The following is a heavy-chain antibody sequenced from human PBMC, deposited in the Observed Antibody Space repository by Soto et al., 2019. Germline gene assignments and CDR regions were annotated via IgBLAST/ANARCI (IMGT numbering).Heavy chain of an antibody. V-gene: IGHV4-59*13. CDR3: ARGPQAYYHDSSGSTVFAP. CDR1: GSSISSYY. J-gene: IGHJ5*02. CDR2: IYYSGST. Sequence: SETLSLTCTVSGSSISSYYWSWIRQPPGKGLEGIGYIYYSGSTNYNPSLKSRVTISVDMSKNQFSLRLSSVTAADTAVSYCARGPQAYYHDSSGSTVFAPWGQGTLVTVSS. D-gene: IGHD3-22*01.